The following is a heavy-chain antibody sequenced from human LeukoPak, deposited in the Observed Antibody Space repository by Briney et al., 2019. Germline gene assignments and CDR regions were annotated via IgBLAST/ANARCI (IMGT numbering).Heavy chain of an antibody. V-gene: IGHV3-30*02. D-gene: IGHD3-22*01. CDR3: AKDLRSSGYFPYYFDY. CDR2: IRYHGSNK. J-gene: IGHJ4*02. CDR1: GFTFNSYG. Sequence: GGPLRLSCAASGFTFNSYGMHWVRQAPGKGLEWVAFIRYHGSNKYYADSVKGRFTISRDNSKNTLYLQMNSLRAEDTAVYYCAKDLRSSGYFPYYFDYWGQGTLVTVSS.